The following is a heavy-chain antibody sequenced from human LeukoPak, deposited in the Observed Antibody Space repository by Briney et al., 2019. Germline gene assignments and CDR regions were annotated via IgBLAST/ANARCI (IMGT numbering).Heavy chain of an antibody. V-gene: IGHV3-30-3*01. CDR2: ISYDGSNK. CDR1: GXTPSSYA. CDR3: ARDSHDILTEELPD. J-gene: IGHJ4*02. Sequence: PGRSLRLSCAASGXTPSSYAVHWVRQAPGKGLEWVAVISYDGSNKYYADSVKGRFTISRDNSKNTLYLQMNSLRAEDTAVYYCARDSHDILTEELPDWGQGTLVTVSS. D-gene: IGHD3-9*01.